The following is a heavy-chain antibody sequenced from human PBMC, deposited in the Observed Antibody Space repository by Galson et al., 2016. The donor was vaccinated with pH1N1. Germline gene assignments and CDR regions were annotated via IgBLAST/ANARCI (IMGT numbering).Heavy chain of an antibody. D-gene: IGHD6-19*01. CDR2: ISGSGGRT. J-gene: IGHJ4*02. V-gene: IGHV3-23*01. Sequence: SLRLSCAASGFKFDNYAMTWVRRAPGKGLQWVSAISGSGGRTYYADSVKDRFTISRDNSKKTLFLQMTSLRVEDTAVYYCAKDRYSSGQFFDSWGRGILVTAS. CDR3: AKDRYSSGQFFDS. CDR1: GFKFDNYA.